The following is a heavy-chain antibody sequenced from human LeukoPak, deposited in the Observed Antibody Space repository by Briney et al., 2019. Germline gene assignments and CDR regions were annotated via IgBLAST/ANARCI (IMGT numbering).Heavy chain of an antibody. V-gene: IGHV1-69*13. Sequence: SVKVSCXASGGTFSGSGITWVRQARGQGLEWMAAIIPMFGRTNYAETFQGRVTITADEPMTIVYLELNRLKPEDAATYYCARVAYDSSGFIDYWGQGSLVAVSS. CDR1: GGTFSGSG. CDR2: IIPMFGRT. CDR3: ARVAYDSSGFIDY. J-gene: IGHJ4*02. D-gene: IGHD3-22*01.